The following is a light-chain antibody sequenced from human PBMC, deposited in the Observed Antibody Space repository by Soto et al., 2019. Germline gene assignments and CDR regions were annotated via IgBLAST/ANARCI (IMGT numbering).Light chain of an antibody. V-gene: IGKV1-5*03. CDR3: QQYNSFSPWT. CDR2: KAS. Sequence: DIQMTQSPSTLSASVGDRVTITCRASESISSWLSWYQQKPGKAAKLLIYKASNLESGVPSRFSGSGSGTEFTLTISSLQTDDFATYYCQQYNSFSPWTFGQGTKVDIK. CDR1: ESISSW. J-gene: IGKJ1*01.